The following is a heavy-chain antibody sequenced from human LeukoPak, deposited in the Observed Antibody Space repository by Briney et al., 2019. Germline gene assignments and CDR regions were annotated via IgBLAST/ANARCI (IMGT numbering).Heavy chain of an antibody. D-gene: IGHD6-13*01. CDR2: ISSSGGST. J-gene: IGHJ4*02. V-gene: IGHV3-23*01. CDR1: GFTFSSYT. CDR3: AKRIAAAGPYFDY. Sequence: GGSLRLSCAASGFTFSSYTMSWVRQAPGKGLEWVSAISSSGGSTYYADSVKGRFTISRDNSKNTLYLQINSLRAEDTAVYYCAKRIAAAGPYFDYWGQGTLVTVSS.